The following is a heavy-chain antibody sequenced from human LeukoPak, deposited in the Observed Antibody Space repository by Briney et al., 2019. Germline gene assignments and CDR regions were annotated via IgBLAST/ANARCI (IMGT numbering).Heavy chain of an antibody. CDR3: ARVTTVVSHGGFDY. CDR1: GYTFTSYD. V-gene: IGHV1-69*06. D-gene: IGHD4-23*01. Sequence: SVKVSCKASGYTFTSYDINWVRQAPGQGLEWMGGIIPIFGTANYAQKFQGRVTITADKSTSTAYMELSSLRSEDTAVYYCARVTTVVSHGGFDYWGQGTLVTVSS. CDR2: IIPIFGTA. J-gene: IGHJ4*02.